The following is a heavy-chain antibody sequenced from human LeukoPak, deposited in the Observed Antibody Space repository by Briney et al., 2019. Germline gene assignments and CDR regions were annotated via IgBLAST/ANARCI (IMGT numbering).Heavy chain of an antibody. CDR3: ARDGPLTGDKDY. Sequence: GGSLRLFCAASGFTFSSYWMNWVRQAPGKGLEWVSSISSSSSYIYYADSVKGRFTISRDNAKNALYLQMNSLRAEDTAVYYCARDGPLTGDKDYWGQGTLVTVSS. V-gene: IGHV3-21*01. D-gene: IGHD7-27*01. CDR1: GFTFSSYW. CDR2: ISSSSSYI. J-gene: IGHJ4*02.